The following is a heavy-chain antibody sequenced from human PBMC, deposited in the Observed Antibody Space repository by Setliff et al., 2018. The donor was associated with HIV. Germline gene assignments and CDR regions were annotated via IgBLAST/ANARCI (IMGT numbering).Heavy chain of an antibody. D-gene: IGHD3-10*01. CDR3: ARAPNRIGNMVRGVSRAYDI. CDR1: GGSFSGHY. CDR2: INRNGNT. J-gene: IGHJ3*02. Sequence: PSETLSLTCAVYGGSFSGHYWSWIRQPPGKGLEWIGEINRNGNTNYNPSLKIRVTISVDTSKNQFSLKLSSVTAADTGLYFCARAPNRIGNMVRGVSRAYDIWGQGTMVTVSS. V-gene: IGHV4-34*01.